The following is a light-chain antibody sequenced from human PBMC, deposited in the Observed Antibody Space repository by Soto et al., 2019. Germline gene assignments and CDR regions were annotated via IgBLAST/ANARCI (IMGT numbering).Light chain of an antibody. J-gene: IGKJ2*01. Sequence: EIVMTQSPATLSVSPGERATLSCRASQSVSSDLAWYQHKPGQAPRLLIYGASTRATGIPARFSGSGSGTEFSLTISILQSEDFAVYYCQQYNNWPPKQYTFGQGTKLEIK. V-gene: IGKV3-15*01. CDR3: QQYNNWPPKQYT. CDR2: GAS. CDR1: QSVSSD.